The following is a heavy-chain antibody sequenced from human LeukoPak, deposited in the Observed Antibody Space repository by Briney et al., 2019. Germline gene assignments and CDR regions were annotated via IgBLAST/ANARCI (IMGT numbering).Heavy chain of an antibody. V-gene: IGHV3-23*01. CDR2: ISGSGGTT. Sequence: GGSLRLSCAASGFTFSSYAMNWVRQAPGKGLEGVSAISGSGGTTYYADSVKGRFTISRDNSKNTLYLQMNSLRAEDTAVYYCARDASYYGSARYGMDVWGQGTTVTVSS. CDR1: GFTFSSYA. CDR3: ARDASYYGSARYGMDV. D-gene: IGHD3-10*01. J-gene: IGHJ6*02.